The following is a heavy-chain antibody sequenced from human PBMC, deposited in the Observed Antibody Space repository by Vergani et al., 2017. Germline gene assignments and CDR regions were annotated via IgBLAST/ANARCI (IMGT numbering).Heavy chain of an antibody. CDR1: GFTFSSYS. CDR3: ASLYGDHQHYYYYYGMDV. Sequence: EVQLVESGGGLVKPGGSLRLSCAASGFTFSSYSMNWVRQAPGKGLEWVSSISSSSSYIYYADSVKGRFTISRDNAKTSLYLQMNSLRAEDTAVYYCASLYGDHQHYYYYYGMDVWGQGTTVTVSS. CDR2: ISSSSSYI. V-gene: IGHV3-21*01. J-gene: IGHJ6*02. D-gene: IGHD4-17*01.